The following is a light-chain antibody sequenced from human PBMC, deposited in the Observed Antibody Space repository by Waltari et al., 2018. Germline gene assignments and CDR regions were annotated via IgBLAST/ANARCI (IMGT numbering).Light chain of an antibody. CDR2: DVS. V-gene: IGLV2-14*03. CDR1: SSDVGGYNF. CDR3: SSYTATRHYV. Sequence: QSALTQPASVAGSPGQSITIPCPGPSSDVGGYNFVSWYQQYPGKAPNLFIYDVSARPSGASDRFSGSKSGNTASLVISGLQPEDEADYYCSSYTATRHYVFGTGTKVTVL. J-gene: IGLJ1*01.